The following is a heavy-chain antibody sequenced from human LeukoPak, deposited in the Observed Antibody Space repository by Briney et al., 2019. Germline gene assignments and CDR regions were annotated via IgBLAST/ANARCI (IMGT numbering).Heavy chain of an antibody. D-gene: IGHD3-3*01. CDR3: ARATLGFWSGSGNYFDY. V-gene: IGHV4-34*01. J-gene: IGHJ4*02. CDR2: INHSGST. Sequence: PSETLSLICAVYAGSFIGNYWSWIRQPPGKGREWSGEINHSGSTNYNPSLKRRVTISVDTSKNQFSLKLSSVTTADTAVYYCARATLGFWSGSGNYFDYWGQGTMVTVSS. CDR1: AGSFIGNY.